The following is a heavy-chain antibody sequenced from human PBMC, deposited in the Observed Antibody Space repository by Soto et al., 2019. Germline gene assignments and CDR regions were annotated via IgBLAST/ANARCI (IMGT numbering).Heavy chain of an antibody. J-gene: IGHJ6*02. V-gene: IGHV1-69*11. D-gene: IGHD3-16*02. CDR1: GGTFSSSG. CDR2: IVPSLDTT. CDR3: ARWPQPRYTADPYAVDV. Sequence: SVKVSCKASGGTFSSSGFSWVRQAPGQGLEWMGTIVPSLDTTNYAQKFQARVTITADEVTSTAYMELRSLRSEDTAVYYCARWPQPRYTADPYAVDVWGQGTRVTVSS.